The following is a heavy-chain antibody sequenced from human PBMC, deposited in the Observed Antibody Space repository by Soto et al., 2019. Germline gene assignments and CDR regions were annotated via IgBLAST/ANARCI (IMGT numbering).Heavy chain of an antibody. CDR2: ISGSGSTI. D-gene: IGHD2-8*01. CDR3: ARGGVY. CDR1: GFTFSRHE. Sequence: PGGSRRRFWEATGFTFSRHEMNWIRQTPGKRLEWIAKISGSGSTINYADSVKGRFTISRDNVQRTLHLQMDSLRVEDTGVYYCARGGVYWGRGTLVTVSS. J-gene: IGHJ1*01. V-gene: IGHV3-48*03.